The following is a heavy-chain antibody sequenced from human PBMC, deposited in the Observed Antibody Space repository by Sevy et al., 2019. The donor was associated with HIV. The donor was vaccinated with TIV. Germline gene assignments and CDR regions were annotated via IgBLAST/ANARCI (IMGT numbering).Heavy chain of an antibody. CDR3: ATHAGIAAAGRVFDY. V-gene: IGHV3-72*01. D-gene: IGHD6-13*01. CDR1: GFTFSDHY. CDR2: TRNKADGYTT. J-gene: IGHJ4*02. Sequence: GGSLRLSCVASGFTFSDHYMEWVRQAPGKGLEWVGRTRNKADGYTTDYAGSVKGRFTISIDESKNSLYVQMNSLKAEDTAVYYCATHAGIAAAGRVFDYWGQGTLVTVSS.